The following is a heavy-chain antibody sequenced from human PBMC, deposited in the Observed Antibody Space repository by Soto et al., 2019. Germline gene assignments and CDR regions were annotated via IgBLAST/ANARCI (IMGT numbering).Heavy chain of an antibody. J-gene: IGHJ5*02. D-gene: IGHD3-3*01. Sequence: SETLSLTCTVSGGSISSSSYYWGWIRQPPGKGLERIGSIYYSGSTYYNPSLKSRVTISVDTSKNQFSLKLSSVTAADTAVYYCAGLYGIFGVVITPNWFDPWGQGTLVTVSS. CDR1: GGSISSSSYY. V-gene: IGHV4-39*01. CDR3: AGLYGIFGVVITPNWFDP. CDR2: IYYSGST.